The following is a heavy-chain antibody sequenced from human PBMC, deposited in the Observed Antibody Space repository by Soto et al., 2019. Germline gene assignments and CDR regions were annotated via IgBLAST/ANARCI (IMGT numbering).Heavy chain of an antibody. Sequence: ASVKVSCKASGYTFTSYGISWVRQAPGQGLEWMGWISAYNGNTNYAQKLQGRVTMTTDTSTSTAYMELRSLRSDDTAVYYCARDREFLGYCSSTSCYRPYWFDPWGQGTLVTVSS. CDR2: ISAYNGNT. V-gene: IGHV1-18*01. D-gene: IGHD2-2*01. CDR1: GYTFTSYG. J-gene: IGHJ5*02. CDR3: ARDREFLGYCSSTSCYRPYWFDP.